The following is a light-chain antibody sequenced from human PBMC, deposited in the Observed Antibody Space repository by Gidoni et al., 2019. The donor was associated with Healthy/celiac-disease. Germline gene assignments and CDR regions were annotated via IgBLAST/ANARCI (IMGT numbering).Light chain of an antibody. CDR2: DAS. CDR1: QSISSY. J-gene: IGKJ1*01. CDR3: QQYDSIPST. Sequence: DIHMTQSPSSLSASVGDRVTITCRASQSISSYLNWYQQKPGKAPKLLIYDASSLQRGVPSRFSGSGSGTDFTFTISSLQPEDFATYYCQQYDSIPSTFGQGTKVEIK. V-gene: IGKV1-39*01.